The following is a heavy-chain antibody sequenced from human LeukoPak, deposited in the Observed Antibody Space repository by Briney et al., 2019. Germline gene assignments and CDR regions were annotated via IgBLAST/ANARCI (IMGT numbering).Heavy chain of an antibody. CDR2: TYYSGST. D-gene: IGHD2-15*01. J-gene: IGHJ4*02. CDR3: ARAGYCSGGTCYPLGDN. V-gene: IGHV4-59*01. CDR1: GGSISSYY. Sequence: SETLSLTCTVSGGSISSYYWSWIRQPPGKGLEWIGYTYYSGSTDYNPSLKSRVNISVDASKNQFSLKLSSVTAADTAVYYCARAGYCSGGTCYPLGDNWGQGTLVTVSS.